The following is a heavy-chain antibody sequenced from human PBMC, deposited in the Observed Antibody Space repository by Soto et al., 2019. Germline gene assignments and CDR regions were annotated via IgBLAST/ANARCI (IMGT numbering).Heavy chain of an antibody. CDR3: VRGSAPQA. V-gene: IGHV4-39*01. Sequence: QLQMQESGPGLAKPSETLSLTCTVSGDSISSRSYYWGWIRQPPGKGLEWIGSVYYSVSTYYNPSLKSRVTISVDTSKNQLSLKLSSVTAADTAGYYCVRGSAPQAWGQGTLVTVSS. J-gene: IGHJ5*02. CDR2: VYYSVST. CDR1: GDSISSRSYY.